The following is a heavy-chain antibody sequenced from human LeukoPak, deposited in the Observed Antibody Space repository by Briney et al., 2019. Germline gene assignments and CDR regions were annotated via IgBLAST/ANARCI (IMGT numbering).Heavy chain of an antibody. CDR1: GGSISSGGYY. J-gene: IGHJ6*02. CDR2: INHSGST. V-gene: IGHV4-31*03. Sequence: PSETLSLTCTVSGGSISSGGYYWSWIRQHPGKGLEWIGEINHSGSTNYNPSLKSRVTISVDTSKNQFSLKLSSVTAADTAVYYCARALVIAAAGRYYYYGMDVWGQGTTVTVSS. D-gene: IGHD6-13*01. CDR3: ARALVIAAAGRYYYYGMDV.